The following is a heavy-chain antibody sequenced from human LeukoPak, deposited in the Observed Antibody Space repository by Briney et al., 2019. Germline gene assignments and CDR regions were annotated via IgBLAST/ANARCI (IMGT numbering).Heavy chain of an antibody. J-gene: IGHJ4*02. V-gene: IGHV4-59*02. CDR1: GGSVINYY. CDR2: IHYSGST. Sequence: PSETLSLTCTVSGGSVINYYWTWIRQPPGKGLEWIGYIHYSGSTNYNPSLKSRVAISVDTSKNQFSLKLSSVTAADTAVYYCARQSLARVVDYWGQGTLVTVSS. D-gene: IGHD2-15*01. CDR3: ARQSLARVVDY.